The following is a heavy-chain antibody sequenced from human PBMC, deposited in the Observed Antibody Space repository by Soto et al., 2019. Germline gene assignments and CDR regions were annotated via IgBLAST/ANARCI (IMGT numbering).Heavy chain of an antibody. D-gene: IGHD5-12*01. Sequence: DVQVVESGGGLIQPGGSLRLSCVASGFTVNGKRYITWVRQAPGKGLEWVSGLYRTDGTYYADSVKGRFTVSLDKSKNPVYLKMNSLRPEDTALYYCATWLQHEHALDVWCRGTMVTVSS. CDR3: ATWLQHEHALDV. CDR2: LYRTDGT. V-gene: IGHV3-53*01. CDR1: GFTVNGKRY. J-gene: IGHJ3*01.